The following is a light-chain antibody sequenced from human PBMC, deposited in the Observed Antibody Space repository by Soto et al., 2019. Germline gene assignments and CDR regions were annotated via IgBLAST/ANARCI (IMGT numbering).Light chain of an antibody. CDR3: QQYNSYLYT. CDR1: QSVSHW. J-gene: IGKJ2*01. CDR2: DAS. V-gene: IGKV1-5*01. Sequence: DIQMTQSPSTLSASVGDRVTITCWASQSVSHWLAWYQQKPGKAPKALIYDASTLETGVPSRFSGSGSGTEFTLTISSLQPDDFATYYCQQYNSYLYTFGQGTKVDIK.